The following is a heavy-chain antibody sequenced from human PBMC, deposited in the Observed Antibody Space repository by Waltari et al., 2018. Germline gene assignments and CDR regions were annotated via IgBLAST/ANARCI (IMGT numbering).Heavy chain of an antibody. Sequence: EVQLLESGGGLVQPGGSLRLSCAASGFTLSDCAMSWVRQAPGRGREWVSAILPSGAGTEYTDSVKGRFTISRDNSRNTLFLQMNSLRAEDTAVYYCARRDYTYGMDVWGQGTTVTVSS. D-gene: IGHD3-16*01. CDR2: ILPSGAGT. V-gene: IGHV3-23*01. CDR1: GFTLSDCA. J-gene: IGHJ6*02. CDR3: ARRDYTYGMDV.